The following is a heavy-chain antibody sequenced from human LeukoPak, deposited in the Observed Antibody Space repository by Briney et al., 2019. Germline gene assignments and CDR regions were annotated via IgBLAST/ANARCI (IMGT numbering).Heavy chain of an antibody. J-gene: IGHJ5*02. V-gene: IGHV3-30*04. CDR1: GFTFSSYG. Sequence: PGGSLRLSCAASGFTFSSYGMHWVSQAPGKGLEWVAVISYDGSKKYYADSVKGRFTISRDNSKNTLYLQMNSLRAEDTAVYYCARAARGATAPLWFDPWGQGTLVTVSS. CDR3: ARAARGATAPLWFDP. CDR2: ISYDGSKK. D-gene: IGHD5-12*01.